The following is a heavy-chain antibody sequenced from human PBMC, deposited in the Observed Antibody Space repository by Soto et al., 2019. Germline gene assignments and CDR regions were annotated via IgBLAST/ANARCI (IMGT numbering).Heavy chain of an antibody. Sequence: GGSLRLSCAASGCPFGAYVMHWVRQATGKGLEWVAVIWYDGSNKYYADSVKGRFTISRDNSKNTLYLQMNSLRAEDTAVYYCARSRDRIQLWLRNYYGMDVWGQGTTVTVSS. CDR3: ARSRDRIQLWLRNYYGMDV. D-gene: IGHD5-18*01. J-gene: IGHJ6*02. CDR1: GCPFGAYV. CDR2: IWYDGSNK. V-gene: IGHV3-33*08.